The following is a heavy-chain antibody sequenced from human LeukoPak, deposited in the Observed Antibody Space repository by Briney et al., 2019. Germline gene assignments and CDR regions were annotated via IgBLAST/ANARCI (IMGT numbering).Heavy chain of an antibody. CDR2: ISGSSSYI. CDR1: GFTFSSYS. V-gene: IGHV3-21*01. D-gene: IGHD1-26*01. J-gene: IGHJ6*03. Sequence: GGSLRLSCAASGFTFSSYSMNWVRQAPGKGLEWVSSISGSSSYIYYADSVKGRFTISRDNAKNSLYLQMNSLRAEDTAVYYCARLMWELPPHYYYMDVWGEGTTVTISS. CDR3: ARLMWELPPHYYYMDV.